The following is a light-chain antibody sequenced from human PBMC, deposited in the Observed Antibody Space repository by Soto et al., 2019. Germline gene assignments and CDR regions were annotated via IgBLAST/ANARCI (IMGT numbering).Light chain of an antibody. CDR2: EVS. CDR1: SGDVGGYNY. J-gene: IGLJ3*02. V-gene: IGLV2-14*01. Sequence: QSALTQPASVSGSPGQSITISCTGTSGDVGGYNYVSWYQHHPGKAPKLMIYEVSNRPSGVSNRFPGSKSGNTASLTISGLQAEDEADYYCSSYTSSSTLGVFGGGTKLTVL. CDR3: SSYTSSSTLGV.